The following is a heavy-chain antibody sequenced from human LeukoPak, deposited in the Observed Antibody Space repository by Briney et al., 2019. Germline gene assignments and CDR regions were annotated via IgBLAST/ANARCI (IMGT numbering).Heavy chain of an antibody. Sequence: PGGSLRLSCAASGFTFSSYGMHWVRQAPGKGLEWVAVISYDGSNKYYADSVKGRFTISRDNSKNTLYLQMNSLRAEDTAVYYCAKAPEGSGWYYFDYWGQGTLVTVSS. CDR1: GFTFSSYG. CDR3: AKAPEGSGWYYFDY. D-gene: IGHD6-19*01. CDR2: ISYDGSNK. V-gene: IGHV3-30*18. J-gene: IGHJ4*02.